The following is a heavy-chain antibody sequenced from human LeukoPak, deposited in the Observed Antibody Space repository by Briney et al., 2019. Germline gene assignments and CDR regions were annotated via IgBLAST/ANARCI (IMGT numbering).Heavy chain of an antibody. CDR1: GYTFTSYG. V-gene: IGHV1-18*01. J-gene: IGHJ4*02. Sequence: ASVKVSCKASGYTFTSYGISWVRQAPGQGLEWMGWISAYSGSTNYAQKLQGRVTMTTDTSTSTAYMELRSLRSDDTAVYYCARDHPWYYDSSGSRFDYWGQGTLVTVSS. CDR3: ARDHPWYYDSSGSRFDY. D-gene: IGHD3-22*01. CDR2: ISAYSGST.